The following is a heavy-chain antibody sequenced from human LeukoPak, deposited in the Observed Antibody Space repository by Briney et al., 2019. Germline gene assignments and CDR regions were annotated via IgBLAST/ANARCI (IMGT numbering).Heavy chain of an antibody. D-gene: IGHD2-15*01. Sequence: GGSLRLSCAISGFSVSNYCMSWVRQAPGKGLEWVSLIRDSGETFYADSVKGRFTISRDNSKNTMYLQMNWLRAEDTAVYFCARDRAATQDWVEFDPWGQGTLVTVSS. J-gene: IGHJ5*02. CDR3: ARDRAATQDWVEFDP. V-gene: IGHV3-66*03. CDR1: GFSVSNYC. CDR2: IRDSGET.